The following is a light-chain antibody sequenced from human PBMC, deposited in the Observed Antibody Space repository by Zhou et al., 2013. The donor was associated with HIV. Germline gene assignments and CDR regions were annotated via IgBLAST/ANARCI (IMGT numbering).Light chain of an antibody. CDR2: DTS. Sequence: IVMTQSPATLSVSPGERATLSCRASQSVSSNLAWYQQKPGQAPSLLIYDTSTRATGVPARFSGSGSGTEFTLTISNLQPDDFATYYCQQYKGFSRTFGQGPRWKS. J-gene: IGKJ1*01. CDR1: QSVSSN. V-gene: IGKV3-15*01. CDR3: QQYKGFSRT.